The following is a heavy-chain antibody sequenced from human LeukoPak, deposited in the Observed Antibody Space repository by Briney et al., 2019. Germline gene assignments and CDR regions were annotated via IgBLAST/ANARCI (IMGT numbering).Heavy chain of an antibody. CDR2: ISWNSGSI. V-gene: IGHV3-9*01. D-gene: IGHD3-3*01. CDR1: GFTFDDYA. CDR3: AKVPTIFGVAAYFDY. J-gene: IGHJ4*02. Sequence: PGGSLRLSCAASGFTFDDYAMHWVRQAPGKGLEWVSGISWNSGSIGYADSVKGRFTISRDNAKNSLYLQMNSLRAEDTAVYYCAKVPTIFGVAAYFDYWGQGTLVTVSS.